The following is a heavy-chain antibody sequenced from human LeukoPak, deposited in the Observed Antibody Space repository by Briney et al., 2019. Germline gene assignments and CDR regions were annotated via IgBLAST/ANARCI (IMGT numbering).Heavy chain of an antibody. CDR2: IIPMFGAV. J-gene: IGHJ4*02. D-gene: IGHD3-22*01. CDR1: GYTFTSYY. CDR3: VRDYDISGPQKNFFDY. Sequence: SVKVSCKASGYTFTSYYMHWVRQAPGQGLQWMGGIIPMFGAVNYAQKFQGRVTITADKSTGTAYMELSSLRSEDTAVYYCVRDYDISGPQKNFFDYWGQGTLVTVSS. V-gene: IGHV1-69*06.